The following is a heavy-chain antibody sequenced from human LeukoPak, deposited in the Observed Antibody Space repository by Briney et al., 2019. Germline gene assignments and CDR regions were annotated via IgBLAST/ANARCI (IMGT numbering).Heavy chain of an antibody. J-gene: IGHJ4*02. V-gene: IGHV4-38-2*02. CDR1: FPLTNGLY. Sequence: SETLSLTYSVCFPLTNGLYWAWLRQPPGKGLEFMGYVHHTGTTYYNPSLNSRVTISVDTSKYQFSLRLTSVTAADTAVYFYATGIPFDFWGQGRLVTVSS. CDR2: VHHTGTT. D-gene: IGHD2-2*02. CDR3: ATGIPFDF.